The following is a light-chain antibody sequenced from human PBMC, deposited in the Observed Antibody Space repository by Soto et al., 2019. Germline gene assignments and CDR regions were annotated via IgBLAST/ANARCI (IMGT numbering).Light chain of an antibody. Sequence: ENVLTQSPPTLSLSPGEGATLSCRASESVGSDLAWYQQKPGQPPRLLIYDVSGRATGVPARFSGSGSGTDFTLTISSLEPEDFAVYYCQQRDSWPLTFGGGTKVEIK. J-gene: IGKJ4*01. V-gene: IGKV3-11*01. CDR3: QQRDSWPLT. CDR1: ESVGSD. CDR2: DVS.